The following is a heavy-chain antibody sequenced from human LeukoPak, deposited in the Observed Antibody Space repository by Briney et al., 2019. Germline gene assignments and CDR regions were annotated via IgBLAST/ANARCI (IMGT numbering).Heavy chain of an antibody. D-gene: IGHD1-1*01. CDR3: ARDTGGGLEP. CDR1: GFNFRNYW. CDR2: IKDDGRDK. J-gene: IGHJ5*02. Sequence: GGSLRLFCAASGFNFRNYWISWVRQAPGKGLEWVANIKDDGRDKYYVDSVKGRFTISRDNARNSLSLQMNSLGVEGTAVHYCARDTGGGLEPWGQGTLVTVSS. V-gene: IGHV3-7*01.